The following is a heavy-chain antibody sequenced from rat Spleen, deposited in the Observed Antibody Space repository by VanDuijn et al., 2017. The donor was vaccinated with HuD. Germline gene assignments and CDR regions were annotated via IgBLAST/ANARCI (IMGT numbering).Heavy chain of an antibody. CDR2: ISTGGGNT. D-gene: IGHD1-8*01. J-gene: IGHJ2*01. Sequence: EVQLVETGGGLVQPGRSLKLSCVASGFTFSSYWMYWVRQAPTKGLEWVASISTGGGNTYYRDSVKGRFTISRDNAKSTLYLQMDSLRSEDTATYYCARHRYKRTVAAVDYWGQGVMVTVSS. CDR1: GFTFSSYW. V-gene: IGHV5-25*01. CDR3: ARHRYKRTVAAVDY.